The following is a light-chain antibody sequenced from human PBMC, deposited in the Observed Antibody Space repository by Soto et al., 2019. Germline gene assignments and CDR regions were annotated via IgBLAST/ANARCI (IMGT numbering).Light chain of an antibody. Sequence: EIVMTQSPATLSVSPGERATLSCRASQSVSNNLAWYQQRPGQAPRLLIYGASARATGIPARFSGSGSGTEFTLTISSLQSEDFAVYYCQQYNNWPPYTFGQGTKLEIK. CDR2: GAS. J-gene: IGKJ2*01. CDR3: QQYNNWPPYT. V-gene: IGKV3-15*01. CDR1: QSVSNN.